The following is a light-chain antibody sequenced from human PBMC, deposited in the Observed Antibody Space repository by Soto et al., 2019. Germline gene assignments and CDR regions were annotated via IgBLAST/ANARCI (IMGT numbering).Light chain of an antibody. J-gene: IGLJ2*01. CDR3: SSYAGSNNLVV. CDR1: SSDVGGYNY. Sequence: QSALTQPPSASGSPGQSVTISCTGTSSDVGGYNYVSWYQQHPGKAPKLMIYEVSKRPSGVHDRFSGSKSGNTASLTVSGIQAEDEAEYYCSSYAGSNNLVVFGGGTKLTVL. CDR2: EVS. V-gene: IGLV2-8*01.